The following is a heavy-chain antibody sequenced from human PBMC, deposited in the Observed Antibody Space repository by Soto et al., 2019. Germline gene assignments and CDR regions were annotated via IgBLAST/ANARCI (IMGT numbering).Heavy chain of an antibody. CDR3: AKDLYSSGWYNYFDP. V-gene: IGHV3-30*02. CDR2: ICGHGSAK. Sequence: GGSLRLSCAASGFTFSTDAMNWVRQAPGRGLEWVAMICGHGSAKYYLDSVRGRFTISRDNSNNTLYLQMDSLRVEDTAVYYCAKDLYSSGWYNYFDPWGQGTQVTVSS. D-gene: IGHD6-19*01. CDR1: GFTFSTDA. J-gene: IGHJ5*02.